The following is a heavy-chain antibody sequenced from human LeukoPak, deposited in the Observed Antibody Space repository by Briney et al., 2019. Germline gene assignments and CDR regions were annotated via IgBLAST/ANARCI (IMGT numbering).Heavy chain of an antibody. D-gene: IGHD2-2*01. Sequence: GGSLRLSCAASGFTFTTYGFNWVRQAPGKGLEWVSTISDSGSGGNTYYADSVKGRFTISRDNSKNTLYLQMNSLRAEETAVYYCARAGPSSSRHQFDYWGQGTLVTVSS. V-gene: IGHV3-23*01. J-gene: IGHJ4*02. CDR2: ISDSGSGGNT. CDR1: GFTFTTYG. CDR3: ARAGPSSSRHQFDY.